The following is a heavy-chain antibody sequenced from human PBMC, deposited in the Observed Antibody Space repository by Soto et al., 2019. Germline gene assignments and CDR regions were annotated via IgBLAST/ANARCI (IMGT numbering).Heavy chain of an antibody. CDR1: GGSISSYY. D-gene: IGHD6-19*01. J-gene: IGHJ3*02. CDR3: ARDRSSGWYEGADAFDI. CDR2: IYYSGST. V-gene: IGHV4-59*01. Sequence: SETLSLTCTVSGGSISSYYWSWIRQPPGKGLEWNGYIYYSGSTNYNPSLKSRVTISVDTSKNQFSLKLSSVTAADTTVYYCARDRSSGWYEGADAFDIWGQGTMVTVS.